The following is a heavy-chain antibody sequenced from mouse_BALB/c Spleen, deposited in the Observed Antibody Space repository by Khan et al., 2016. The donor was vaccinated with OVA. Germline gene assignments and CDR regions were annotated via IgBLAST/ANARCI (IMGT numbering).Heavy chain of an antibody. CDR2: ISYSGNT. J-gene: IGHJ2*02. D-gene: IGHD1-1*02. V-gene: IGHV3-2*02. Sequence: EVQLVETGPGLVKPSQSLSLTCTVTGYSITSDYAWNWIRQFPGNKLEWMGFISYSGNTKYNPSLKSRFSITRDTSKNQFFLQLNSVTTEDTATYYCARDYGGDFDYWGQGTSLTVSS. CDR1: GYSITSDYA. CDR3: ARDYGGDFDY.